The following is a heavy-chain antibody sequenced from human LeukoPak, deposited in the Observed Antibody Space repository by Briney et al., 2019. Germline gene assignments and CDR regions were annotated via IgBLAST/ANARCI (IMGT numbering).Heavy chain of an antibody. CDR2: IIPILGIA. J-gene: IGHJ6*03. V-gene: IGHV1-69*04. CDR3: ARDQGALAARPYYYYMDV. CDR1: GGTFSSYA. Sequence: GAPVKVSCKASGGTFSSYAISWVRQAPGQGLEWMGRIIPILGIANYAQKFQGRVTITADKSTSTAYMELSSLRSEDTAVYYCARDQGALAARPYYYYMDVWGKGTTVTVSS. D-gene: IGHD6-6*01.